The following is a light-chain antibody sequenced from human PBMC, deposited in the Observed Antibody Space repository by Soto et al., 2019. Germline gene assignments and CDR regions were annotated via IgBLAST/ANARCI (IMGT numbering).Light chain of an antibody. CDR3: CSYAGSYTWV. V-gene: IGLV2-11*01. J-gene: IGLJ3*02. CDR1: SSDVGGYNY. CDR2: DVS. Sequence: QSALTQPRSVSGSPGQSVTISCTGTSSDVGGYNYVSWYQQHPGKAPKLMFYDVSERPSGVPDRFSGSKSGNTASLIFSGLQAEDEADYYCCSYAGSYTWVFGGGTKLTVL.